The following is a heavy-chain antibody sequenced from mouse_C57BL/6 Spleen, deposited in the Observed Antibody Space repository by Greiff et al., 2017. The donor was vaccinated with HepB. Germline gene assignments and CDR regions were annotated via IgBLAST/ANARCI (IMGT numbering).Heavy chain of an antibody. J-gene: IGHJ2*01. CDR2: INYDGSST. D-gene: IGHD4-1*01. CDR3: AREEGGTGTFFDY. CDR1: GFTFSDYY. Sequence: EVMLVESEGGLVQPGSSMKLSCTASGFTFSDYYMAWVRQVPEKGLEWVANINYDGSSTYYLDSLKSRFIISRDNAKNILYLQMSSLKSEDTATYYCAREEGGTGTFFDYWGQGTTLTVSS. V-gene: IGHV5-16*01.